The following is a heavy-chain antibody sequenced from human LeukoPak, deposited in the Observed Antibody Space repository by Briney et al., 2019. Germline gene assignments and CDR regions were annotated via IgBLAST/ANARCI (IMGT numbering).Heavy chain of an antibody. CDR2: IKQDGSEK. CDR3: ARAPRSGYYYYYYYMDV. CDR1: GFTFSSYW. D-gene: IGHD3-3*01. V-gene: IGHV3-7*01. Sequence: GGSLRLSCAASGFTFSSYWMSWVRQAPGKGLEWAANIKQDGSEKYYVDSVKGRFTISRDNAKNSLYLQMNGLRAEDTAVYYCARAPRSGYYYYYYYMDVWGKGTTVTVSS. J-gene: IGHJ6*03.